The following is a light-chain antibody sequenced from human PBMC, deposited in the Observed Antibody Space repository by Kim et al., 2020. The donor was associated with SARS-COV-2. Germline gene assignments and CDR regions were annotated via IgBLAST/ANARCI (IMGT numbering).Light chain of an antibody. CDR2: DAS. CDR3: QQRSDWPLT. CDR1: PPARIY. Sequence: LSPGERATLYCRASPPARIYLAWYQQKPGPTPKLLIYDASNRAPGIPARFSGSGSGTDFTLTISSLEPEDFAVYYCQQRSDWPLTFGGGTKVDIK. V-gene: IGKV3-11*01. J-gene: IGKJ4*01.